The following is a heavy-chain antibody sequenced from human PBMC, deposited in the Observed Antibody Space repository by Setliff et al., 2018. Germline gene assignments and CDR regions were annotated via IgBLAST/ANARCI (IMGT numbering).Heavy chain of an antibody. D-gene: IGHD5-18*01. CDR2: IYYSGGT. V-gene: IGHV4-39*01. CDR1: GGSISTKNYY. J-gene: IGHJ4*02. CDR3: AGGGGWIQLFDY. Sequence: SEILSLTCTVSGGSISTKNYYWGWIRQPPGKGLEWIGNIYYSGGTYYSPSLKSRVTISVDTSENQFSLKLNSVTAADTAVYYCAGGGGWIQLFDYWGLGTQVTVSS.